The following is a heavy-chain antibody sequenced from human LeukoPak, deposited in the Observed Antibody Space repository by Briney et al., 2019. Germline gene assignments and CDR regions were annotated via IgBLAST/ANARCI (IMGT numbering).Heavy chain of an antibody. V-gene: IGHV3-23*01. D-gene: IGHD4-17*01. J-gene: IGHJ5*02. Sequence: GGSLRLPCAASGFTFSSYAMSWVRQAPGKGLEWVSGISGSGGSTYYADSVKGRLTISRDNSKNTLYLQMNSLRAEDTAVYYCAKSPDYVTWFDPWGQGTLVTVSS. CDR2: ISGSGGST. CDR3: AKSPDYVTWFDP. CDR1: GFTFSSYA.